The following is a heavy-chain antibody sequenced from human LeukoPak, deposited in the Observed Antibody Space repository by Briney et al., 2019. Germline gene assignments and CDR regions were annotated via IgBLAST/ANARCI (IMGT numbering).Heavy chain of an antibody. V-gene: IGHV3-74*01. Sequence: GGSLRLSCAASGFTFSSNWMHWVRQAPGKGLEWVSRINSDGSSTSYADFVKGRFTISRDNARNTLYLQMNSLRAEDTAVYYCGSKYYYDAFDIWGQGTMVTVSS. CDR3: GSKYYYDAFDI. J-gene: IGHJ3*02. CDR1: GFTFSSNW. D-gene: IGHD3-10*01. CDR2: INSDGSST.